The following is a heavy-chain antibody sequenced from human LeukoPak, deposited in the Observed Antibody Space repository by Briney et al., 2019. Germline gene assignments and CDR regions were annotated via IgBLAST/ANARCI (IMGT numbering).Heavy chain of an antibody. CDR3: ARDSHPRPAYYYGSGSYYSDY. CDR2: IYSDGTT. CDR1: GFSVSSIY. J-gene: IGHJ4*02. V-gene: IGHV3-53*01. Sequence: AGGSLRLSCAASGFSVSSIYMNWVRQAPGKGLEWVSVIYSDGTTYYADSVKGRFTISRDDSKNTLYLQMNSLRAEDTAVYYCARDSHPRPAYYYGSGSYYSDYWGQGTLVTVSS. D-gene: IGHD3-10*01.